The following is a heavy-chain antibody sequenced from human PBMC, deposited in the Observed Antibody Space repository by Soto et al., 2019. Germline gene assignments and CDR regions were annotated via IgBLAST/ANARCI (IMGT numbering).Heavy chain of an antibody. J-gene: IGHJ3*02. V-gene: IGHV3-23*01. CDR3: AKELSNGYCSGGSCYSVGAFDI. CDR2: ISGSGGST. CDR1: GFTFSSYA. D-gene: IGHD2-15*01. Sequence: GSLRLSCAASGFTFSSYAMSWVRQAPGKGLEWVSAISGSGGSTYYADSVKGRFTISRDNSKNTLYLQMNSLRAEDTAVYYCAKELSNGYCSGGSCYSVGAFDIWGQGTMVTVSS.